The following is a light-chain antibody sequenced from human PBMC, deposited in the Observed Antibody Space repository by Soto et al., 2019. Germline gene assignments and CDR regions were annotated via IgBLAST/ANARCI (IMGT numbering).Light chain of an antibody. V-gene: IGKV3-15*01. CDR2: GAS. CDR1: QSVSSS. Sequence: EVVMTQSPATLSVSPGERATLSCRASQSVSSSLAWYQQKLGQAPRLLIYGASTRATGIPARFSGSGSGTEFTLTISSLQSEDFAVYYCQQYNNWPPLTFGGGTKVEIK. CDR3: QQYNNWPPLT. J-gene: IGKJ4*01.